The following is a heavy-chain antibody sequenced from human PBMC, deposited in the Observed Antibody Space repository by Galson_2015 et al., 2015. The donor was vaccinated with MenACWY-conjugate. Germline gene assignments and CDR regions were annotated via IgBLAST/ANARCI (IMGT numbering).Heavy chain of an antibody. D-gene: IGHD1-1*01. CDR1: GFTFNNYW. V-gene: IGHV3-74*01. J-gene: IGHJ4*02. CDR2: IKADGSFS. CDR3: ARDNNWSFDS. Sequence: SLRLSCAASGFTFNNYWMHWVRQPPGKGLEWISYIKADGSFSNYADSVKGRFTISTDNAKNMVYLQMDDLGDEGTAVYFCARDNNWSFDSWGQGTLVTVSS.